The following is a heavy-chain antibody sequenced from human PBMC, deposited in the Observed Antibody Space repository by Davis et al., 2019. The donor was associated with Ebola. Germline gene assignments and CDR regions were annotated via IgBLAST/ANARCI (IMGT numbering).Heavy chain of an antibody. CDR2: IYPADSDT. CDR3: ATEAGVAGTVE. J-gene: IGHJ4*02. D-gene: IGHD6-19*01. Sequence: GESLKISCKDSGNSFASHWIGWVRQMPGKGLEWMGIIYPADSDTRYSPSFQGQVTISADRSISTAYLQWSSLKASDTAMYYCATEAGVAGTVEWGQGTLVTVSS. CDR1: GNSFASHW. V-gene: IGHV5-51*01.